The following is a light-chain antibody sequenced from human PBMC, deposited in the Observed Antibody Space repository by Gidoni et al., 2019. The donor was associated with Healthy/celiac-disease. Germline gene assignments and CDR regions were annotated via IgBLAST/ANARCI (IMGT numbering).Light chain of an antibody. Sequence: QSALTQPASVSGSPGQSITISCTVTSSNGGGYNYVSWYQQHPGKAPKLMIYDVSNRPSGVSNRFSGSKSGNTASLTISGLQAEDEADYYCSSYTSSSTLEVFGGGTKLTVL. V-gene: IGLV2-14*03. CDR2: DVS. CDR1: SSNGGGYNY. J-gene: IGLJ2*01. CDR3: SSYTSSSTLEV.